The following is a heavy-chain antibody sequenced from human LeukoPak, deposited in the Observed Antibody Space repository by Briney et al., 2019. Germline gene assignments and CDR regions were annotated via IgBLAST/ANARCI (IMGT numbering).Heavy chain of an antibody. CDR3: AKPPYDYVWGSSYYFDY. Sequence: SCKASGFTFSSYAMSWVRQAPGKGLEWVSAISGSGGSTYYADSVKGRFTISRDNSKNTLYLQMNSLRAEDTAVYYCAKPPYDYVWGSSYYFDYWGQGTLVTVSS. V-gene: IGHV3-23*01. J-gene: IGHJ4*02. CDR1: GFTFSSYA. D-gene: IGHD3-16*01. CDR2: ISGSGGST.